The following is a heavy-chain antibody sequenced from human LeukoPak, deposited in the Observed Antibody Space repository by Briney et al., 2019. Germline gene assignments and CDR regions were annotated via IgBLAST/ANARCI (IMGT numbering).Heavy chain of an antibody. J-gene: IGHJ4*02. Sequence: GGSLRLSCAASGFTFSSYAMSWVRQVSGKGLEWVSVISGSGGSTYYADSVKGRFTISRDNSENTLYLQINSLRVEDTAVYYCAKDTPTTGYHLDSWGQGTLVTVSS. D-gene: IGHD1-1*01. V-gene: IGHV3-23*01. CDR3: AKDTPTTGYHLDS. CDR1: GFTFSSYA. CDR2: ISGSGGST.